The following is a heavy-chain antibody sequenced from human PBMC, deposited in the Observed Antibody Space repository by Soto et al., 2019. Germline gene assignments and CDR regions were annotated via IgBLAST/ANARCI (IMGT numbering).Heavy chain of an antibody. D-gene: IGHD6-19*01. Sequence: SETLSLTCTVSGGSISSYYWSWIRQPPGKGLEWIGYIYYSGSTNYNPSLGSRVSISVDTSKNQFSLKLNSVTAADTAFYYCAREVVHSGWFECWGRGTLVTVSS. J-gene: IGHJ4*02. CDR3: AREVVHSGWFEC. V-gene: IGHV4-59*01. CDR2: IYYSGST. CDR1: GGSISSYY.